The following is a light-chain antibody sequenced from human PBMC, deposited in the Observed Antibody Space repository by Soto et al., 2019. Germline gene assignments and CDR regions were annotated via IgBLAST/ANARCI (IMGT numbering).Light chain of an antibody. CDR2: QDS. V-gene: IGLV3-1*01. Sequence: SYELIQPPSVSVSPGQTASITCSGDKLGDKYACWYQQKPGQSPVLVIYQDSKRPSGIPERFSGSNSGNTATLTISGTQAMDEADYYCQAWDSSTVVFGTGTKVTVL. J-gene: IGLJ1*01. CDR1: KLGDKY. CDR3: QAWDSSTVV.